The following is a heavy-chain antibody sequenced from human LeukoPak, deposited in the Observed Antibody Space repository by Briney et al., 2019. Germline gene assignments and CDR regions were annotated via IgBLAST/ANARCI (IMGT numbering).Heavy chain of an antibody. CDR3: ARDRSSGSGWCGSAFYI. D-gene: IGHD6-19*01. V-gene: IGHV1-2*04. Sequence: ASVKVSCKASGYTFTGYYMHWVRQAPGQGLEWMGWINPNSGGTNYAQKFQGWVTMTRDTSISTAYMELSRLRSDDTAVYYCARDRSSGSGWCGSAFYIWGQGTMVTVSS. CDR2: INPNSGGT. CDR1: GYTFTGYY. J-gene: IGHJ3*02.